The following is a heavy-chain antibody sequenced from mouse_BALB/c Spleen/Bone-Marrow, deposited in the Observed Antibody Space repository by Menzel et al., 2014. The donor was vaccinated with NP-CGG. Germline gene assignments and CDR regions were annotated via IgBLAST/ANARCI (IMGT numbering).Heavy chain of an antibody. CDR3: AKNYYYGYVAY. V-gene: IGHV4-1*02. CDR2: INPASSTI. J-gene: IGHJ3*01. Sequence: EVKLLESGGGLVQPGGSLKLSCAASGFDFSRYWMTWVRQAPGKGLEWIGEINPASSTINYTQSLKDKFIISRDNAKNTLYLQMSKVRSEDTALYYCAKNYYYGYVAYWGQGTLVTVSA. CDR1: GFDFSRYW. D-gene: IGHD1-2*01.